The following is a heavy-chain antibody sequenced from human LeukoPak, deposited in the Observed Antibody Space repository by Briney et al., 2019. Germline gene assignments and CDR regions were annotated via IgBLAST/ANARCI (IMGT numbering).Heavy chain of an antibody. V-gene: IGHV1-8*01. CDR1: GYTFTSYD. Sequence: GASVKVSCKASGYTFTSYDINWVRQATGQGLEWMGWMNPNSGNTGYAQKLQGRVTMTRNTPISTVYLELSSLRSEDTAVYYCARANSWNGYYYYMDVWGKGTTVTISS. J-gene: IGHJ6*03. CDR3: ARANSWNGYYYYMDV. D-gene: IGHD1-1*01. CDR2: MNPNSGNT.